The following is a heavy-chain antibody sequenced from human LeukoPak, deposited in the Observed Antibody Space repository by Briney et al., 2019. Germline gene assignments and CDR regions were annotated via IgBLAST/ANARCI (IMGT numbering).Heavy chain of an antibody. J-gene: IGHJ4*02. CDR3: ARDLGLYDSSGYGFG. Sequence: GGSLTLSCAASGLTFSSYTMNWLRQAPGKGLEWVSSISSSSSYKYYGNPVKGRFTISRDNGKNSLYLQLNSLRAADTAIYYCARDLGLYDSSGYGFGWGQGTLVTVSS. CDR2: ISSSSSYK. CDR1: GLTFSSYT. V-gene: IGHV3-21*01. D-gene: IGHD3-22*01.